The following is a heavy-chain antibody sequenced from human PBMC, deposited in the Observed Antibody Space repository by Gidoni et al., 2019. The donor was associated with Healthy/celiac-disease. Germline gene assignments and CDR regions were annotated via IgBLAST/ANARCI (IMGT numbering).Heavy chain of an antibody. CDR2: ISSSSSYI. J-gene: IGHJ4*02. Sequence: EVQLVESGGGLVKPGGSLSLSCAASGFTFSSYSMNWVRQAPGKGLEWVSSISSSSSYIYYADSVKGRFTISRDNAKNSLYLQMNSLRAEDTAVYYCARDAVGAVGYWGQGTLVTVSS. V-gene: IGHV3-21*01. CDR3: ARDAVGAVGY. D-gene: IGHD6-19*01. CDR1: GFTFSSYS.